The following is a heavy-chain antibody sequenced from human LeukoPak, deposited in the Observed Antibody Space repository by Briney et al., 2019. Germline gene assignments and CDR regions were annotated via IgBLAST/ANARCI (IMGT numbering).Heavy chain of an antibody. D-gene: IGHD5-12*01. CDR1: GFIFRSYA. CDR3: ARGGGYAWDY. J-gene: IGHJ4*02. V-gene: IGHV3-23*01. Sequence: GGSLRPSCVGSGFIFRSYAATWVRQAPGKGLEWVSSITANGDATYYADSVKGRFTISRDNSKNTLYLQMNSLRADDTAVYYCARGGGYAWDYWGQGTLVTVSS. CDR2: ITANGDAT.